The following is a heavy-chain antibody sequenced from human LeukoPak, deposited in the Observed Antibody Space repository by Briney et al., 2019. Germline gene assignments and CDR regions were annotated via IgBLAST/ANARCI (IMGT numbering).Heavy chain of an antibody. J-gene: IGHJ6*03. D-gene: IGHD2-15*01. CDR3: ARAHCSGGSCYADYYYYYMDV. Sequence: EASVKVSCKASGYTFTSYYMHWVRQAPGQGLEWMGIINPSGGSTSYAQKFQGRVTMTRDMSTSTVYMELSSLRSEDTAVYYCARAHCSGGSCYADYYYYYMDVWGKGTTVTVSS. V-gene: IGHV1-46*01. CDR2: INPSGGST. CDR1: GYTFTSYY.